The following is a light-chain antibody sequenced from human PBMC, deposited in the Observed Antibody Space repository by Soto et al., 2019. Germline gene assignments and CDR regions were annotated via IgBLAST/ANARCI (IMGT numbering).Light chain of an antibody. J-gene: IGLJ1*01. CDR1: SSDVGTYNL. CDR2: EDN. CDR3: CSYLTINTFV. V-gene: IGLV2-23*02. Sequence: QSVLTQPASVSGSPGQSISISCTGTSSDVGTYNLVSWYQQHPGKAPKLLISEDNKRPSGVSHRFSGSKSGNTASLSISGLQPEDEADYYCCSYLTINTFVFGTGTKVTVL.